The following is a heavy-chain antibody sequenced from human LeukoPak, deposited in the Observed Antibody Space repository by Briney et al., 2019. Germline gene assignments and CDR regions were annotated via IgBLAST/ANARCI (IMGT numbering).Heavy chain of an antibody. CDR3: AAEGQWSLVRYFNS. CDR1: GNTLTDLS. Sequence: ASVKVSCKVSGNTLTDLSIHWVRQAPEKGLDWMGGFDPEDAEVIYAEKFQDRVTMTEDPSTDTAYLELSGLRSEDTAVYYCAAEGQWSLVRYFNSWGQGTLVTVSS. CDR2: FDPEDAEV. J-gene: IGHJ4*02. D-gene: IGHD2-15*01. V-gene: IGHV1-24*01.